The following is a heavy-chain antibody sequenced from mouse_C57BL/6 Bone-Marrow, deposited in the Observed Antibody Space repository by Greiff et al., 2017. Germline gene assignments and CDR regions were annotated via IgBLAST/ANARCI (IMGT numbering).Heavy chain of an antibody. CDR3: ATYYYGSSGYFDV. D-gene: IGHD1-1*01. J-gene: IGHJ1*03. CDR2: LNPGSGGT. V-gene: IGHV1-54*01. CDR1: GYAFTNYL. Sequence: VMLVESGAELVRPGTSVKVSCTASGYAFTNYLLEWVKQRPGQGLEWIGVLNPGSGGTNYNEQFKGKATLTADKSSSTAYMQLSSLTSEDAAVYFCATYYYGSSGYFDVWGTGTTVTVSS.